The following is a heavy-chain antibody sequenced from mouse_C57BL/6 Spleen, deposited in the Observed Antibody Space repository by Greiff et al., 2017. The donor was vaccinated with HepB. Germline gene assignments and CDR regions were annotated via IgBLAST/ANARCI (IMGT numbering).Heavy chain of an antibody. Sequence: QVQLQQSGAKLARPGASVKMSCKASGYTFTSYTMHWVKQRPGQGLAWIGYINPSSGYTKYNQKFKDKATLTADKSSSTAYMQLSSLTSEDSAVYYCARCYGSSLGYFDVWGTGTTVTVSS. CDR2: INPSSGYT. CDR1: GYTFTSYT. J-gene: IGHJ1*03. CDR3: ARCYGSSLGYFDV. D-gene: IGHD1-1*01. V-gene: IGHV1-4*01.